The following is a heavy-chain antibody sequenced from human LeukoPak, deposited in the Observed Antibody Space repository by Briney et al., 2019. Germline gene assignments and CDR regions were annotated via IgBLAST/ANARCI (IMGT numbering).Heavy chain of an antibody. Sequence: PSETLSLTCTVSGYSITSAYYWGWIRQPPGKGLEWIGSIYHSGSTYYNPSLKSRVTISVDTSKNQFSLELSSVTAADTAVYYCARGRKDYARFDLWGRGTLVTVSS. V-gene: IGHV4-38-2*02. CDR3: ARGRKDYARFDL. CDR2: IYHSGST. CDR1: GYSITSAYY. J-gene: IGHJ2*01. D-gene: IGHD4-17*01.